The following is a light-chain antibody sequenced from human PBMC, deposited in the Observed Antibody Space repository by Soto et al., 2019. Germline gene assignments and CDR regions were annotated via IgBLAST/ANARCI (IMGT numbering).Light chain of an antibody. CDR3: QQYSSFSGT. Sequence: DIQMTQSPSTLSASVGDRVTITCRASQSINTWLAWYQQKPGKAPKLLIYLASSLESGVPSRFSGSGSGTEFTLAISSLQPDDFATYYCQQYSSFSGTFGQGTKVEIK. V-gene: IGKV1-5*03. J-gene: IGKJ1*01. CDR1: QSINTW. CDR2: LAS.